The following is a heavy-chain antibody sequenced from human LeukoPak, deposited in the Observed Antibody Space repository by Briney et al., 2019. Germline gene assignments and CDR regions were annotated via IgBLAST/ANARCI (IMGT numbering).Heavy chain of an antibody. J-gene: IGHJ5*02. V-gene: IGHV1-69*04. D-gene: IGHD2-2*01. CDR2: IIPILGIA. CDR3: ARVGGDCNSTSCPFDP. CDR1: GGTFSSYA. Sequence: GASVKVSCKASGGTFSSYAISWVRQAPGQGLEWMGRIIPILGIANYAQKFQGRVTITADKSTGTAYMELSSLRSEDTAVYYCARVGGDCNSTSCPFDPWGQGTLVTVSS.